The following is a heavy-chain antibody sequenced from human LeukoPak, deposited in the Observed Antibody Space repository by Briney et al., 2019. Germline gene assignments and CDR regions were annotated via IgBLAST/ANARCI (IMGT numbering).Heavy chain of an antibody. J-gene: IGHJ6*02. V-gene: IGHV1-2*02. D-gene: IGHD6-13*01. CDR1: GYTFTGYY. CDR2: INPNSGGT. CDR3: ARDSSTWGNHGMDV. Sequence: ASVKVSCKSSGYTFTGYYMHWVRQAPGQGLEWMGWINPNSGGTNYAQKFQGRVTMTRDTSISTAYMELSRLRSDDTAVYYCARDSSTWGNHGMDVWGQGTTVTVSS.